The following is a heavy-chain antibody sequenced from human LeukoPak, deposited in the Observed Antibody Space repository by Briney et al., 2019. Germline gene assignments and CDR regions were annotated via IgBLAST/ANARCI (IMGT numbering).Heavy chain of an antibody. CDR1: GESFSDYY. J-gene: IGHJ5*02. V-gene: IGHV4-34*01. Sequence: SETLSLTCAVYGESFSDYYWGWIRQPPGKGLEWIGSFYYSGTSYYNPSLKSQVTMSADTSKNQLSLELRSVTAADTAVYYCARSYDILTGYYHNWFDPWGQGTLVTVSS. CDR2: FYYSGTS. CDR3: ARSYDILTGYYHNWFDP. D-gene: IGHD3-9*01.